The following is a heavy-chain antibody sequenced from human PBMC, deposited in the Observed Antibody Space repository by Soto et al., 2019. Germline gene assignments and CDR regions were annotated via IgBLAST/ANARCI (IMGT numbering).Heavy chain of an antibody. CDR1: GFTFSSYG. J-gene: IGHJ4*02. CDR2: ISYDGSNK. V-gene: IGHV3-30*18. D-gene: IGHD3-3*01. Sequence: QVQLVESGGGVVQPGRSLRLSCAASGFTFSSYGMHWVRQAPGKGLEWVAVISYDGSNKYYADSVKGRFTISRDNSKNTLYLQMNSLRAEDTAVYYCAKESYDVWSGGGDDYWGQGTLVTVSS. CDR3: AKESYDVWSGGGDDY.